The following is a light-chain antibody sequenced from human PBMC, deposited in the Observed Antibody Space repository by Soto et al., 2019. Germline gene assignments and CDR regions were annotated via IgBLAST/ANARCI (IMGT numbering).Light chain of an antibody. CDR2: DVS. CDR1: SSDLGDYNY. CDR3: TSYTTTGTYV. Sequence: QSVLTQPASVSGSPGQSITISCTGASSDLGDYNYVSWYQQHPGKAPKLMIYDVSSRPSGVSDRFSGSKSDNTASLTISGLQAEDEADYYCTSYTTTGTYVFATGTKLTVL. V-gene: IGLV2-14*03. J-gene: IGLJ1*01.